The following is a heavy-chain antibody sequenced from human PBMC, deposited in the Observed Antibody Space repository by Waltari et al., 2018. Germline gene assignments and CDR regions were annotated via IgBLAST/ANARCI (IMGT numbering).Heavy chain of an antibody. V-gene: IGHV3-21*01. CDR3: ARDESGITGTYYFDY. CDR2: ISSSSRYI. D-gene: IGHD1-7*01. Sequence: VRQAPGKGLEWVSSISSSSRYIYYADSVKGRFTISRDNAKNSLYLQMNSLRAEDTAVYYCARDESGITGTYYFDYWGQGTLVTVSS. J-gene: IGHJ4*02.